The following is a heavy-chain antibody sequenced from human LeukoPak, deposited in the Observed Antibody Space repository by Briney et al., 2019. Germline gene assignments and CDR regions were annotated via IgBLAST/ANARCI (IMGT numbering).Heavy chain of an antibody. CDR2: INHSGST. J-gene: IGHJ6*03. V-gene: IGHV4-34*01. Sequence: SETLSLTCAVYGGSFSGYYWSWIRQPPGKGLEWIGEINHSGSTNYNPSLKSRVTISVDTPKNQFSLKLSSVTAADTAVYYCARDPIAAHPYYYYMDVWGKGTTVTVSS. CDR1: GGSFSGYY. D-gene: IGHD6-6*01. CDR3: ARDPIAAHPYYYYMDV.